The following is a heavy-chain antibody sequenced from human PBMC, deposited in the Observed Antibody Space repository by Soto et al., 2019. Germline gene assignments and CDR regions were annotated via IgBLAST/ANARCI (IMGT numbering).Heavy chain of an antibody. V-gene: IGHV1-69*13. D-gene: IGHD6-6*01. J-gene: IGHJ5*02. CDR3: ARGYSSSPRWFDP. CDR1: GGTFSSHA. Sequence: ASVKVSCKASGGTFSSHAISWVRQAPGQGLEWMGGIIPIFGTANYAQKFQGRVTITADESTSTAYMELSSLRSEDTAVYYCARGYSSSPRWFDPWGQGTLVTVSS. CDR2: IIPIFGTA.